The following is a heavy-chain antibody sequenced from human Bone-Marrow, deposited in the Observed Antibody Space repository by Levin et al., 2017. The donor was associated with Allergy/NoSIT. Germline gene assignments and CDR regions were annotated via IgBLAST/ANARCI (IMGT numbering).Heavy chain of an antibody. D-gene: IGHD3-22*01. Sequence: PGGSLRLSCAASGFTFSDHHMDWVRQAPGKGLEWVGRARNKASSYTTEYAASVKGRFTISRDDSKNSLYLQMNSLETEDTAVYYCARVRGYDSSGHWYFDYWGQGTLVTVAS. CDR1: GFTFSDHH. CDR2: ARNKASSYTT. V-gene: IGHV3-72*01. J-gene: IGHJ4*02. CDR3: ARVRGYDSSGHWYFDY.